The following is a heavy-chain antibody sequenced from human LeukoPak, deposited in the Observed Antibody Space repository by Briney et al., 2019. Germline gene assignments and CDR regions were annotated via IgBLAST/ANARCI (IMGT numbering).Heavy chain of an antibody. V-gene: IGHV1-18*01. J-gene: IGHJ3*02. Sequence: ASVKVSCKASGYTFTNYGISWVRQAPGQGLEWVAWISLATGAPSYAQKFQGRVTMTRDMSTSTVYMELSSLRSEDTAVYYCARPSRAATYAFDIWGQGTMVTVSS. D-gene: IGHD2-15*01. CDR3: ARPSRAATYAFDI. CDR1: GYTFTNYG. CDR2: ISLATGAP.